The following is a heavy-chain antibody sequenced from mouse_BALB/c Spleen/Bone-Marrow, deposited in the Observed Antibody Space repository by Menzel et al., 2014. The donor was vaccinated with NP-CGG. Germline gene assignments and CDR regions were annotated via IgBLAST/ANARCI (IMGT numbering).Heavy chain of an antibody. Sequence: QVQLKQSGAELMKPGASVKISCKATGYTFSSYWIEWVKQRPGHGLEWIGEIFPGSGSTNYNEKFKGKATFTADTSSNTAYMQLSSLTSEDSAVYYCARGAYYGNYFDYWGQGTTLTVSS. V-gene: IGHV1-9*01. CDR3: ARGAYYGNYFDY. J-gene: IGHJ2*01. D-gene: IGHD2-10*01. CDR1: GYTFSSYW. CDR2: IFPGSGST.